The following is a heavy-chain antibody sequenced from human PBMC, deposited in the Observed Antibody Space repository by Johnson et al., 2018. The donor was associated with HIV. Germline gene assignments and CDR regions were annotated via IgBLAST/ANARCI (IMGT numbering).Heavy chain of an antibody. V-gene: IGHV3-30*02. D-gene: IGHD3-22*01. Sequence: QVQLVESGGGVVQPGGSLRLSCAASGFNFNTCGMHWVRQAPGKGLEWVAFERYNEVNKFYADSVKGRFTISRDNSKNTLYLQMNSLRAEDTAVYYCAKEGSGYFHAFDIWGQGTMVTVSS. J-gene: IGHJ3*02. CDR1: GFNFNTCG. CDR2: ERYNEVNK. CDR3: AKEGSGYFHAFDI.